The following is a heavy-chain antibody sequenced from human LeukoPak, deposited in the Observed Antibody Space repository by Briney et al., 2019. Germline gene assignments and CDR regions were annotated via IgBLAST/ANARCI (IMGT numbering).Heavy chain of an antibody. V-gene: IGHV3-23*01. D-gene: IGHD6-19*01. Sequence: GGSLRLSCAASGFTFSNYAMSWVRQAPGKGLGWVSAISGSGGSTYYADSVKGRFTISRDNSKNTLYLQMNSLRAEDTAVYYCAKDRIAVAGRNTWGQGTLVTVSS. CDR2: ISGSGGST. CDR3: AKDRIAVAGRNT. J-gene: IGHJ4*02. CDR1: GFTFSNYA.